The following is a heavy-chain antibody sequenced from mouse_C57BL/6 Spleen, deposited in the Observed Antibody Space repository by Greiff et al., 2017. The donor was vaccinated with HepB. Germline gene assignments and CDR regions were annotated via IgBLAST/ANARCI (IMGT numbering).Heavy chain of an antibody. CDR1: GFNIKDDY. D-gene: IGHD1-1*01. V-gene: IGHV14-4*01. Sequence: EVQLQQSGAELVRPGASVKLSCTASGFNIKDDYMHWVKQRPEQGLEWIGWIDPENGDTEYASKFQGKATITADTSSNTPYLQLSSLTSEDTAVYYCTSYYYGSSYFDYWGQGTTLTVSS. J-gene: IGHJ2*01. CDR2: IDPENGDT. CDR3: TSYYYGSSYFDY.